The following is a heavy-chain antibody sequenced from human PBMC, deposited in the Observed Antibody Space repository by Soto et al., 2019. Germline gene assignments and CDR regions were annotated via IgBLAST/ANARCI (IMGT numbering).Heavy chain of an antibody. J-gene: IGHJ5*02. CDR2: IYYSGST. CDR3: ARLLFGAANWFDP. Sequence: SETLSLTCSVSGGSISSYYWSWIRQPPGKGLEWIGYIYYSGSTNYNPSLKSRVTISVDTSKNQFSLKLSSVTAADTAVYYCARLLFGAANWFDPWGQGTLVTVSS. V-gene: IGHV4-59*01. D-gene: IGHD3-16*01. CDR1: GGSISSYY.